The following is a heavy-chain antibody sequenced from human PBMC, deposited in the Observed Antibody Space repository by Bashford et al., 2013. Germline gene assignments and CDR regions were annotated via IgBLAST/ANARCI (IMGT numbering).Heavy chain of an antibody. CDR3: ARGTFGAVADHDAFDI. V-gene: IGHV5-10-1*04. CDR2: IDPSDSYT. CDR1: GYSFTSYW. J-gene: IGHJ3*02. Sequence: ESLKISCKGSGYSFTSYWISWVRQMPGKGLEWMGRIDPSDSYTNYSPSFQGQVTISSDKSIATAYLQWSSLKASDTAMYYCARGTFGAVADHDAFDIWGQGTMVTVSS. D-gene: IGHD6-19*01.